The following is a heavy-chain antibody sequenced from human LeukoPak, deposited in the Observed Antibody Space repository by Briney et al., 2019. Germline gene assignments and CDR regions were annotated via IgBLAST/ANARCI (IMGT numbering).Heavy chain of an antibody. Sequence: GGSLRLSCAASGFTVSSNYMSWVRQAPGKGLEWVSSIRGSGGSTYNADSVKGRFTISRDNSKNTLYLQMNGLRAEDTAVYYCAKGIAAAGSNYWGQGTLVTVSS. CDR1: GFTVSSNY. D-gene: IGHD6-13*01. V-gene: IGHV3-23*01. CDR3: AKGIAAAGSNY. CDR2: IRGSGGST. J-gene: IGHJ4*02.